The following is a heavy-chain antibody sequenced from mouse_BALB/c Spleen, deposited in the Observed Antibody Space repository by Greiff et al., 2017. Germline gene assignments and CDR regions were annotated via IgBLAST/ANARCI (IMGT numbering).Heavy chain of an antibody. D-gene: IGHD1-1*01. CDR2: IYAGTGGT. CDR3: ARRPYYNVGSYYYAMDY. Sequence: VQLQESGAELVKPGASVKLSCKTSGFTFSSSYISRLKQKPGQSLEWIAWIYAGTGGTCYNQKFTGKAQLTVATSSSTAYMQFSSLTTEDSAIYDRARRPYYNVGSYYYAMDYWGQGTSGTVSS. CDR1: GFTFSSSY. J-gene: IGHJ4*01. V-gene: IGHV1-66*01.